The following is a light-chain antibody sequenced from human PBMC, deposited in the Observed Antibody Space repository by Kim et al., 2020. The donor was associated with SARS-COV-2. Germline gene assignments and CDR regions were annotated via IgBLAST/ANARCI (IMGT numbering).Light chain of an antibody. CDR2: AAS. V-gene: IGKV1-27*01. J-gene: IGKJ1*01. Sequence: SVGYRVTISCRASQGIINDLAWYQQKPGKVPKLLIYAASALRSGVPFRFSGSGSGTHFTLTITSLQPEDVATYYCQKYNGAPWAFGQGTKVDIK. CDR3: QKYNGAPWA. CDR1: QGIIND.